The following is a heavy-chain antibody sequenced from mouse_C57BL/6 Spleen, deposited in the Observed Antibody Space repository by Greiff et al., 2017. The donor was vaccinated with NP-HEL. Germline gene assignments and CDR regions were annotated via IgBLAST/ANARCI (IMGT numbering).Heavy chain of an antibody. J-gene: IGHJ4*01. V-gene: IGHV1-15*01. Sequence: QVQLKESGAELVRPGASVTLSCKASGYTFTDYEMHWVKQTPVHGLEWIGAIDPETGGTAYNQKFKGKAILTADKSSSTAYMELRSLTSEDSAVYYCTKGSSGAAMDYWGQGTSVTVSS. CDR3: TKGSSGAAMDY. CDR1: GYTFTDYE. D-gene: IGHD3-2*02. CDR2: IDPETGGT.